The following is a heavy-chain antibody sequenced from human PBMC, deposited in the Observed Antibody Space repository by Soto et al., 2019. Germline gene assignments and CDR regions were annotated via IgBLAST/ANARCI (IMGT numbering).Heavy chain of an antibody. D-gene: IGHD1-26*01. V-gene: IGHV1-8*01. Sequence: ASVKVSCKASGYTFTSYDINWVRQATGQGLEWMGWMNPNSGNTGYAQKFQGRVTMTRNTSISTAYMELSSLRSEDTAVYYCASRATSFEPFAHWGQGTLATVSA. J-gene: IGHJ4*02. CDR1: GYTFTSYD. CDR2: MNPNSGNT. CDR3: ASRATSFEPFAH.